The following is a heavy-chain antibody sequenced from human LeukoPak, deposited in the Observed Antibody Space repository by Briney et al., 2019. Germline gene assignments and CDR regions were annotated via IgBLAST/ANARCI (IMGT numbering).Heavy chain of an antibody. D-gene: IGHD6-13*01. V-gene: IGHV3-66*01. CDR1: GFTFSSYS. CDR2: IYSGGST. Sequence: GGSLRLSCAASGFTFSSYSMNWVRQAPGKGLEWVSVIYSGGSTYYADSVKGRFTISRDNSKNTLYLQMNSLRAEDTAMYYCASRPGYSSSWYSGEYFQHWGQGTLVTVSS. CDR3: ASRPGYSSSWYSGEYFQH. J-gene: IGHJ1*01.